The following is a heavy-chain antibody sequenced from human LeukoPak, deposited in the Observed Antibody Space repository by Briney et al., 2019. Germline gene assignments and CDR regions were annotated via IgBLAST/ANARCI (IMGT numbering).Heavy chain of an antibody. D-gene: IGHD3-9*01. CDR2: IWYGGSNK. J-gene: IGHJ4*02. CDR3: AISPNYDILTGSIDY. Sequence: PGGSLRLSCAASGFTFSSYGMHWVRQAPGKGLEWVAVIWYGGSNKYYADSVKGRFTISRDNSKNTLYLQMNSLRAEDTAVYYCAISPNYDILTGSIDYWGQGTLVTVSS. CDR1: GFTFSSYG. V-gene: IGHV3-33*08.